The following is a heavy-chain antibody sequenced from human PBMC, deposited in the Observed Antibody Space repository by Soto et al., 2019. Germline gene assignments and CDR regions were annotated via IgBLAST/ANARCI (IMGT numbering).Heavy chain of an antibody. CDR1: GFTFRSYA. CDR2: ISGSGGST. CDR3: AKAKTMIVVDHSLFDY. J-gene: IGHJ4*02. V-gene: IGHV3-23*01. Sequence: EVQLLESGGGLVQPGGSLRLSCAASGFTFRSYAMSWVRQAPGKGLEWVSAISGSGGSTYYADSVKGRFTISRDNSKNTLYLQMNSLRAEDTAVYYCAKAKTMIVVDHSLFDYWGQGTLVTVSS. D-gene: IGHD3-22*01.